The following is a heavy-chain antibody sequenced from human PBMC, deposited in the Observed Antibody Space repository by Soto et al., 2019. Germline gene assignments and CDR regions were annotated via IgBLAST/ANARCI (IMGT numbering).Heavy chain of an antibody. Sequence: GESLKISCKGSGYSFTSYWISWVRQMPGKGLEWMGRIDPIDSYTNYSPSFQGQVTISVDKSISTAYLQWSSLEASDTAMYYCARQARYSSSWPDWGQGTLVTVSS. V-gene: IGHV5-10-1*04. CDR3: ARQARYSSSWPD. J-gene: IGHJ4*02. CDR2: IDPIDSYT. D-gene: IGHD6-13*01. CDR1: GYSFTSYW.